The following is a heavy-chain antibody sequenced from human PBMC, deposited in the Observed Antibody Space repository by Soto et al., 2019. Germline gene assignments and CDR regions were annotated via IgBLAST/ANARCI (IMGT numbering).Heavy chain of an antibody. D-gene: IGHD6-13*01. Sequence: GGSLRLSCAASGFTVSSNYMSWVRQAPGKGLEWVSVIYSGGSAYYADSVKGRFTISRDNSKNTLYLQMNSLRAEDTAVYYCARDPAAGTSLLWGQGTLVTVSS. CDR1: GFTVSSNY. CDR3: ARDPAAGTSLL. CDR2: IYSGGSA. V-gene: IGHV3-66*01. J-gene: IGHJ4*02.